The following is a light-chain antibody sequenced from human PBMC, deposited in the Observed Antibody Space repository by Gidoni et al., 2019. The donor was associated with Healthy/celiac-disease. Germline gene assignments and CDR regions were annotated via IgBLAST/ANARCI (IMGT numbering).Light chain of an antibody. Sequence: TQSPSSLSASVGDRVTITCQASQDISNYLNWYQQKPGKAPKLLIYDASNLETGVPSRFSGSGSGTDFTFTISSLQPEDIATYYFQQYDNLPLTFGGGTKVEIK. V-gene: IGKV1-33*01. J-gene: IGKJ4*01. CDR3: QQYDNLPLT. CDR2: DAS. CDR1: QDISNY.